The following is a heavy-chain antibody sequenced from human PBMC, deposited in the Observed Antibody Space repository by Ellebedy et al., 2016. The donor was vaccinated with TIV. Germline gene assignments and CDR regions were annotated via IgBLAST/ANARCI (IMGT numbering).Heavy chain of an antibody. CDR3: AAVQGVYGGFEI. CDR2: INSDDESVT. D-gene: IGHD4/OR15-4a*01. Sequence: GESLKISCEASGLNFAKYWLHWIRQVPGRGPVWVARINSDDESVTAYADSVKGRFTISRDNAKNKVFLQMNSLRAEDTALYYCAAVQGVYGGFEIWGQGTAVTVSS. J-gene: IGHJ3*02. V-gene: IGHV3-74*01. CDR1: GLNFAKYW.